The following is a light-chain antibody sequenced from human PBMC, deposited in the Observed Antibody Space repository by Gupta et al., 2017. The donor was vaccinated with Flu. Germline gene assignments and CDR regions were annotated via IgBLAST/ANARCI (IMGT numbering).Light chain of an antibody. J-gene: IGLJ2*01. CDR1: SSNIGSNT. Sequence: QSVLTQPPSASGTPGQRVTISCSGSSSNIGSNTVNWYQQLPGTAPKLLIYSNNQRPSGVPDRFSGSKSGTSASLAISGLQSEDEADYYGAAWDDSLNGLHVGFGGGTKLTVL. V-gene: IGLV1-44*01. CDR3: AAWDDSLNGLHVG. CDR2: SNN.